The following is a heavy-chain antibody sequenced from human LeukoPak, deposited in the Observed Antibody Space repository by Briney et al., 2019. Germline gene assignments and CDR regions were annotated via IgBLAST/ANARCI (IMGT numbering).Heavy chain of an antibody. Sequence: GSLRLSCPSSGFTFRSYGMHWVRQAPGKGLEWVAVISYDGSNKFYADSVKGRFTISRDNSKNTVYLQMDSLRDEDTAVYDCAKSAVTSSLILEDSWGQGTLVTVSS. CDR3: AKSAVTSSLILEDS. D-gene: IGHD3-3*01. CDR1: GFTFRSYG. CDR2: ISYDGSNK. J-gene: IGHJ4*02. V-gene: IGHV3-30*18.